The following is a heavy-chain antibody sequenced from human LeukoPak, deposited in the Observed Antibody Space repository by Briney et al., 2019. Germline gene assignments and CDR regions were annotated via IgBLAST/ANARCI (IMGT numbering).Heavy chain of an antibody. J-gene: IGHJ4*02. V-gene: IGHV4-59*01. CDR2: IYYSGST. D-gene: IGHD3-22*01. CDR1: GGSISSYY. Sequence: SETLSLTCTVSGGSISSYYWSWIRQPSGKGLEWIGYIYYSGSTNYNPSLKSRVTISVDTSKNQFSLKLSSVTAADTAVYYCARESGYYSIYYFDYWGQGTLVTVSS. CDR3: ARESGYYSIYYFDY.